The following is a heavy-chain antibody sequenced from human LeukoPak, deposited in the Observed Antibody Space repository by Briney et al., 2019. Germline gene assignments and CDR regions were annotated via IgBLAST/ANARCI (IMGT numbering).Heavy chain of an antibody. D-gene: IGHD6-19*01. Sequence: PGGSLRLSCAASGFTFSSYAMSWVRQAPGKGLEWVSAISGSGGSTYYADSVKGRFTISRDNSKNTLYLQMNSLRAEDTAVYYCAKDHARTSSGWYYFDYWGQGTLVTVSS. J-gene: IGHJ4*02. CDR2: ISGSGGST. V-gene: IGHV3-23*01. CDR1: GFTFSSYA. CDR3: AKDHARTSSGWYYFDY.